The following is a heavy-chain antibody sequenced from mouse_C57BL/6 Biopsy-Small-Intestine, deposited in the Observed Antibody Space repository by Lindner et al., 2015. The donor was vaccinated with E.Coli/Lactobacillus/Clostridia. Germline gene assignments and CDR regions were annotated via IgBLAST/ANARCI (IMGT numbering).Heavy chain of an antibody. CDR1: GISITTGDYR. Sequence: VQLQESGPGLVKPSQTVFLTCTVTGISITTGDYRWSWIRQFPGNKLEWIGYIYYSGTITYNPSLTSRTTITRDTPKNQFFLEMNSLTAEDTATYYCARGHYDLYAMDYWGQGTSVTVSS. D-gene: IGHD2-4*01. CDR2: IYYSGTI. J-gene: IGHJ4*01. CDR3: ARGHYDLYAMDY. V-gene: IGHV3-5*01.